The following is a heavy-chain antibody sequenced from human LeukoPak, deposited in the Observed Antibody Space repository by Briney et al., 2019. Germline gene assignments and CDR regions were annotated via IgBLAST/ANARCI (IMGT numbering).Heavy chain of an antibody. V-gene: IGHV4-4*07. CDR3: ARDTHASPPTHSSSWSFDF. CDR1: RGSISSYY. CDR2: IYSNGRT. J-gene: IGHJ4*02. Sequence: SETLSLTCTVSRGSISSYYWSWIRQPAGKGLEWIGRIYSNGRTNYNPSLRSRVTMSVDTSNHHFSLKLSSVTAADTAVYYFARDTHASPPTHSSSWSFDFWGQGILVTVSS. D-gene: IGHD6-13*01.